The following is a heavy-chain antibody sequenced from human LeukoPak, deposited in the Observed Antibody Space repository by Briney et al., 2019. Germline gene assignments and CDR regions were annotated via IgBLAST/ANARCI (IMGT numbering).Heavy chain of an antibody. J-gene: IGHJ4*02. D-gene: IGHD5-18*01. CDR2: IYYSGTT. Sequence: SETLSLTCIVSGGSISGYYWSWIRQPPGKGLEWVGFIYYSGTTNYNPSLKSRVTISVDTSKNQFSLKLSSVTAADTAAYYCARSDGYNYGQRFDFWGQGTLVTVSS. CDR1: GGSISGYY. CDR3: ARSDGYNYGQRFDF. V-gene: IGHV4-59*01.